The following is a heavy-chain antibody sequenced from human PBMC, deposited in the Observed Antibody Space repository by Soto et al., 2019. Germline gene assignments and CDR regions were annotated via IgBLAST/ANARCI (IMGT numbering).Heavy chain of an antibody. CDR1: GASISTYY. J-gene: IGHJ6*02. D-gene: IGHD1-1*01. V-gene: IGHV4-59*12. CDR2: VYYTGNT. CDR3: ARATTYYGMDV. Sequence: QVQLQESGPGLVKPSETLSLTCTVSGASISTYYWGWIRQPPGKGLEWIGYVYYTGNTNYNPSLKSRVTISVDTSKNQFSLKLSSVTAADTAVYYCARATTYYGMDVWGQGTTVTVSS.